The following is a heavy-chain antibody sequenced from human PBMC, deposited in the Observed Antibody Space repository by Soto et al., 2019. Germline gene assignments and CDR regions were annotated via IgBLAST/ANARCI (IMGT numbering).Heavy chain of an antibody. V-gene: IGHV3-30-3*01. CDR1: GFTFSSYA. CDR2: ISYDGSKK. CDR3: ARDSPPFSGYSSSWYDY. D-gene: IGHD6-13*01. Sequence: QVQLVESGGGVVQPGRSLRLSCAASGFTFSSYAMHWFRQAPGKGLEWVAVISYDGSKKYYADTVKRRFTISRDNSKNTLYLQMNSLRAEDTAVYYGARDSPPFSGYSSSWYDYWGQGTLVTVSS. J-gene: IGHJ4*02.